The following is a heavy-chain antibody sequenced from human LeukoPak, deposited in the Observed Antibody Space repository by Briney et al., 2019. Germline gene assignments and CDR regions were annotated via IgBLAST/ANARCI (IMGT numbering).Heavy chain of an antibody. CDR1: GGSINSYY. CDR2: IYYSGST. D-gene: IGHD6-6*01. Sequence: PSETLSLTCTVSGGSINSYYWSWIRQPPGKGLEWIGYIYYSGSTNYNSSLKSRVTISVDTSKNQFSQKLSSVTAADTAVYCCARHSSSSRGWFDPWGQGTLVTVSS. V-gene: IGHV4-59*08. J-gene: IGHJ5*02. CDR3: ARHSSSSRGWFDP.